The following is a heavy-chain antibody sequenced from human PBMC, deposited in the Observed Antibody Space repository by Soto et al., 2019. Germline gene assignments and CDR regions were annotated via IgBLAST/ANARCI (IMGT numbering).Heavy chain of an antibody. CDR2: IYSGGST. Sequence: PGGSLRLSCAASGFTVSGNYMSWVRQAPGKGLEWVSVIYSGGSTYYADSVKGRFTISRDNSKNTLYLQMNSLRAEDTAVYYCARDGRASGNPFDYWGQGTLVTVSS. CDR1: GFTVSGNY. V-gene: IGHV3-53*01. J-gene: IGHJ4*02. D-gene: IGHD2-15*01. CDR3: ARDGRASGNPFDY.